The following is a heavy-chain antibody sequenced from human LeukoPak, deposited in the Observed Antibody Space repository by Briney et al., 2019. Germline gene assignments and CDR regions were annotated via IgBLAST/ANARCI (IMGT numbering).Heavy chain of an antibody. CDR2: IYYSGST. V-gene: IGHV4-59*01. J-gene: IGHJ4*02. Sequence: SETLSLTCTVSGGSTSSYYWSWIRQPPGKGLEWIGYIYYSGSTNYNPSLKSRVTISVDTSKNQFSLKLSSVSAADTAVYYCARDGLRPGDFDYWGQGTLVTVSS. D-gene: IGHD3/OR15-3a*01. CDR1: GGSTSSYY. CDR3: ARDGLRPGDFDY.